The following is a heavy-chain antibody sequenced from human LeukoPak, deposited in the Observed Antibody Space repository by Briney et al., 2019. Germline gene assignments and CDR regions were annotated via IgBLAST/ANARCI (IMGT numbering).Heavy chain of an antibody. J-gene: IGHJ5*02. V-gene: IGHV4-34*01. CDR1: GGSFSGYY. Sequence: SETLSLTCAVYGGSFSGYYWSWIRQPPGKGLEWIGEINHSGSTNYNPSLKSRVTIYVDTSKNQFSLKLSSVTAADTAVYYCATFILRYLSDPWGQGTLVTVSS. CDR3: ATFILRYLSDP. CDR2: INHSGST. D-gene: IGHD3-9*01.